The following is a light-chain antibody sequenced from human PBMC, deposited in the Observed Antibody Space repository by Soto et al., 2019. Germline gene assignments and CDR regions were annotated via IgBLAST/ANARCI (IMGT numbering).Light chain of an antibody. CDR2: EVT. Sequence: QSVLTQPASVSGSPGQSITISGTGTSNDVGSYNLVSWYQQHPGEAPKLMIYEVTNRPSGVSNRFSGSKSGNTASLTISGLQAEDEADYYCSSYIPRITDWAFGGGTKVTVL. J-gene: IGLJ3*02. CDR3: SSYIPRITDWA. V-gene: IGLV2-14*03. CDR1: SNDVGSYNL.